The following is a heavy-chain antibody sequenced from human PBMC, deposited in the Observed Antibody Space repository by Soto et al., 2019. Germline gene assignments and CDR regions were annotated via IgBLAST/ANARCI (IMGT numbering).Heavy chain of an antibody. J-gene: IGHJ6*02. CDR2: INPNSGGT. D-gene: IGHD2-2*01. Sequence: ASVKVSCKASGYTFTGYYMHWVRQAPGQGLEWMGWINPNSGGTNYAQKFQGWVTMTRDTSTSTAYMELSRLRSDDTAVYYCARDKTRGVPAAIFRRGQYGMDVWGQGTTVTVSS. CDR3: ARDKTRGVPAAIFRRGQYGMDV. V-gene: IGHV1-2*04. CDR1: GYTFTGYY.